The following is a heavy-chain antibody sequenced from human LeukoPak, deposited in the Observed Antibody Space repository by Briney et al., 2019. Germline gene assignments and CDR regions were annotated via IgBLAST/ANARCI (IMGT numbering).Heavy chain of an antibody. V-gene: IGHV3-30*02. CDR1: GFTFSSYG. Sequence: GGSLRLSCAASGFTFSSYGIHWVRQAPGKGLEWVAFIRYDGSNKYYADSVKGRFTISRDNSKNTLYLQMNSLRAEDTAVYYCAKDQEIAVAGTVDYWGQGNLVTVSS. D-gene: IGHD6-19*01. J-gene: IGHJ4*02. CDR2: IRYDGSNK. CDR3: AKDQEIAVAGTVDY.